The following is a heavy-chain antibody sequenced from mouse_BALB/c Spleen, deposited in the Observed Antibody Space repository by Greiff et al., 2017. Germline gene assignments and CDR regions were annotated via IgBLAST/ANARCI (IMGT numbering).Heavy chain of an antibody. V-gene: IGHV5-6-5*01. J-gene: IGHJ4*01. CDR1: GFTFSSYA. CDR2: ISSGGST. Sequence: EVQGVESGGGLVKPGGSLKLSCAASGFTFSSYAMSWVRQTPEKRLEWVASISSGGSTYYPDSVKGRFTISRDNARNILYLQMSSLRSEDTAMYYCARGRRNYDAMDYWGQGTSVTVSS. D-gene: IGHD2-1*01. CDR3: ARGRRNYDAMDY.